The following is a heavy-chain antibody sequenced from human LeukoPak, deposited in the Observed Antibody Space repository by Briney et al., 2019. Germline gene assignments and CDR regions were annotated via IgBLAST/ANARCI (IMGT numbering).Heavy chain of an antibody. CDR3: ARESKGLSVPFDF. CDR1: GFTFSDHY. Sequence: PGVALRLFCAASGFTFSDHYMSCIRQAPGKGLEWLCYISDDGRAIYYADSVKGRFTLSRGNSQNSLSLLMSSMRAEDTAVYYCARESKGLSVPFDFWGQGTLVSVSS. V-gene: IGHV3-11*01. CDR2: ISDDGRAI. J-gene: IGHJ4*02. D-gene: IGHD2-2*01.